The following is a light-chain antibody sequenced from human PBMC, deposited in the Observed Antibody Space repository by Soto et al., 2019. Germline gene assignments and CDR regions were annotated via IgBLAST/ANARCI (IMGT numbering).Light chain of an antibody. CDR3: CSYAGSSTSVV. Sequence: QSALTQPASVSGSPGQSITISCTGTSSDVGSYNLVSWYQQHPGKAPKVMIYEGSKRPSGVSNRFSGSKSGNTASLTISGPQAEDEADYYCCSYAGSSTSVVFGGGTKLTVL. CDR2: EGS. CDR1: SSDVGSYNL. J-gene: IGLJ2*01. V-gene: IGLV2-23*01.